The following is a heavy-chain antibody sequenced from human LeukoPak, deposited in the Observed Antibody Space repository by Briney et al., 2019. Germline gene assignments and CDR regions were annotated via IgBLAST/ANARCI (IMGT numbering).Heavy chain of an antibody. CDR3: AKGGYYYDSSGYYFFDY. CDR2: ISYDGSNK. J-gene: IGHJ4*02. CDR1: GFTFSSYG. Sequence: PGRSLRLPCAASGFTFSSYGMHWVRQAPGKGLEWVAVISYDGSNKYYADSVKGRFTISRDNSKNTLYLQMNSLRAEDTAVYYCAKGGYYYDSSGYYFFDYWGQGTLVTVSS. D-gene: IGHD3-22*01. V-gene: IGHV3-30*18.